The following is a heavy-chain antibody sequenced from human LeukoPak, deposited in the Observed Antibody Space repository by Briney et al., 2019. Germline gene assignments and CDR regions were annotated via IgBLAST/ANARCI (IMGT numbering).Heavy chain of an antibody. V-gene: IGHV3-7*01. CDR1: GFTFSSYG. J-gene: IGHJ4*02. D-gene: IGHD6-13*01. CDR2: IKQDGSEK. Sequence: QPGGSLRLSCAASGFTFSSYGMHWVRQAPGKGLEWVANIKQDGSEKQYVDSVRGRFTISRDNAKNSLYLQMNSLRVEDTAVYYCARDGFVGAADYWGQGTLVTVSS. CDR3: ARDGFVGAADY.